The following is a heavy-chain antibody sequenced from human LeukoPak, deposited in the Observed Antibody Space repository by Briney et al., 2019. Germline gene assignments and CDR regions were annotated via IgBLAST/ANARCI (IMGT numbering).Heavy chain of an antibody. Sequence: GRSLRLSCAASGFTFSSYGMHWVRQAPGKGLEWVAVIWYDGSNKYYADSVKGRFTISRDNSKRTLYLQMNSLRAEDTAVYYCAKQWRRYDSSGYLDYWGQGTLVTVSS. D-gene: IGHD3-22*01. CDR1: GFTFSSYG. CDR2: IWYDGSNK. J-gene: IGHJ4*02. CDR3: AKQWRRYDSSGYLDY. V-gene: IGHV3-33*06.